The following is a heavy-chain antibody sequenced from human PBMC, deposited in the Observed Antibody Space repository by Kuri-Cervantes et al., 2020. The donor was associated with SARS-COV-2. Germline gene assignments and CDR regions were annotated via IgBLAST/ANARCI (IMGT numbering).Heavy chain of an antibody. CDR3: ARDLDLGYFDWYPGGFDP. V-gene: IGHV4-34*01. D-gene: IGHD3-9*01. J-gene: IGHJ5*02. CDR1: GGSISSHY. Sequence: GSLRLSCTVSGGSISSHYWSWIRQPPGKGLEWIGEINHSGSTNYNPSLKSRVTMSVDTSKNQFSLKLSSVTAADTAVYYCARDLDLGYFDWYPGGFDPWGQGTLVTVSS. CDR2: INHSGST.